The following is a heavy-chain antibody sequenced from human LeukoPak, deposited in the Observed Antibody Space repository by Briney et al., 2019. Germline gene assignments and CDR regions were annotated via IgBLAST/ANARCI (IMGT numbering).Heavy chain of an antibody. J-gene: IGHJ6*03. CDR3: AKGAYDFWSGYYNPDYYYYYMDV. Sequence: PGGSLRLSCAASGFTFSSYSMNWVRQAPGKGLEWVAFIRYDGSNKYYADSVKGRFTISRDNSKNTLYLQMNSLRAEDTAVYYCAKGAYDFWSGYYNPDYYYYYMDVWGRGTTVTVSS. D-gene: IGHD3-3*01. V-gene: IGHV3-30*02. CDR1: GFTFSSYS. CDR2: IRYDGSNK.